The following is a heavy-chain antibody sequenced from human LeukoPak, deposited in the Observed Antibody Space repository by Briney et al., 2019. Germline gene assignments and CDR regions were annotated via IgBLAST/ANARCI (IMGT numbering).Heavy chain of an antibody. Sequence: GRSLRLSCAASGFTFSSYGMHWVRQAPEKGLEWVSAISGSGGSTYYADSVKGRFTISRDNSKNTLYLQMNSLRAEDTAVYYCAKYISMVRGKNWFDPWGQGTLVTVSS. CDR1: GFTFSSYG. V-gene: IGHV3-23*01. CDR3: AKYISMVRGKNWFDP. J-gene: IGHJ5*02. CDR2: ISGSGGST. D-gene: IGHD3-10*01.